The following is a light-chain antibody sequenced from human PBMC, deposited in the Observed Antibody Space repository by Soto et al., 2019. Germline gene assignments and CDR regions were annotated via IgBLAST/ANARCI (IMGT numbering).Light chain of an antibody. Sequence: QSALTQPRSVSGSPGQSVTISCTGTSSDVGDYNYVSWYQQHPGNAPKLMIYDVSKRPSGVPDRFSGSKSGNTASLTISGLQAEDEADYYCCSYAGRYSLYVFGTGTKLTVL. J-gene: IGLJ1*01. CDR1: SSDVGDYNY. CDR3: CSYAGRYSLYV. CDR2: DVS. V-gene: IGLV2-11*01.